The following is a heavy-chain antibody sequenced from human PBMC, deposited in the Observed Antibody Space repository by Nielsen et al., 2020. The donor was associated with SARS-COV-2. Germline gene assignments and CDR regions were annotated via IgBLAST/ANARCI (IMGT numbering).Heavy chain of an antibody. CDR3: AGGRLGITMTVILMTGAEHFFDS. CDR1: GGPFSDSY. CDR2: IYPGGSA. D-gene: IGHD3-22*01. J-gene: IGHJ4*02. Sequence: SETLSLTCAVYGGPFSDSYWSWIRQPPGKGLEWIGEIYPGGSANSIPSLKSRVTISVDTSKNQFSLKVSSVTGTDTAVYYCAGGRLGITMTVILMTGAEHFFDSWGQGTLVTVSS. V-gene: IGHV4-34*01.